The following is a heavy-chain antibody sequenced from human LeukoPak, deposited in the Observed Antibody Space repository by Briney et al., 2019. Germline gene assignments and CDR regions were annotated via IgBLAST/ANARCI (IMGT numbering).Heavy chain of an antibody. V-gene: IGHV1-46*01. D-gene: IGHD1-26*01. CDR1: GYTFTNYY. CDR2: INPSDGTT. Sequence: VASVKVSCKASGYTFTNYYMHWVRQAPGQGLEWMGIINPSDGTTNYAQKFQGRVTMTRDTSTSTVYMELSSLRSEDTAVYYCAREDDTGRYMGDDAFDIWGQGTMVTVSS. CDR3: AREDDTGRYMGDDAFDI. J-gene: IGHJ3*02.